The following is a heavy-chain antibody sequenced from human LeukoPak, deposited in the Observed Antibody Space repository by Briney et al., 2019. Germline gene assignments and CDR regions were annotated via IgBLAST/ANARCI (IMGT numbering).Heavy chain of an antibody. V-gene: IGHV1-18*01. D-gene: IGHD3-10*01. CDR3: ARELVYGSGSYSGGFDI. CDR1: GYTFTSYG. J-gene: IGHJ3*02. Sequence: ASVKVSCKASGYTFTSYGISWVRQAPGQGLEWMGWISAYNGNTNYAQKLQGRVTMTTDTSTSTAYMELSRLRSDDTAVYYCARELVYGSGSYSGGFDIWGQGTMVTVSS. CDR2: ISAYNGNT.